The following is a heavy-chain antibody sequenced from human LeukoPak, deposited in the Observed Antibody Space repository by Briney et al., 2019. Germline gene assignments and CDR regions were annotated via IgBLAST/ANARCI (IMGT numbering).Heavy chain of an antibody. CDR2: IYYSGST. J-gene: IGHJ3*02. CDR1: GGSISSSSYY. Sequence: SETLSPTCTVSGGSISSSSYYWGWIRQPPGKGLEWIGSIYYSGSTYYNPSLKSRVTISVDTSKNQFSLKLSSVTAADTAVYYCARWAAKDAFDIWGQGTMVTVSS. V-gene: IGHV4-39*07. CDR3: ARWAAKDAFDI.